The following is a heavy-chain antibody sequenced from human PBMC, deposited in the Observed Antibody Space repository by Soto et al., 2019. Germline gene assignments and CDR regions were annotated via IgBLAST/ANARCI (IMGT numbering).Heavy chain of an antibody. CDR1: GFTFSSYA. CDR2: TSGSGGST. V-gene: IGHV3-23*01. J-gene: IGHJ6*02. CDR3: ATAEYSSSPGYYYYGMDV. D-gene: IGHD6-6*01. Sequence: PGGSLRLSCAASGFTFSSYAMSWVRQAPGKGLEWVSATSGSGGSTYYADSVKGRFTISRDNSKNTLYLQMNSLRAEDTAVYYCATAEYSSSPGYYYYGMDVWGQGTTVTVSS.